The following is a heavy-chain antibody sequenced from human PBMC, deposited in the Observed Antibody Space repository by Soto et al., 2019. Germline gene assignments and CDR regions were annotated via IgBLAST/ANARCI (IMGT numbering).Heavy chain of an antibody. D-gene: IGHD2-15*01. Sequence: PSETLSLTCAVSGGSISSGGYSWSWIRQPPGKGLEWIGYIYHSGSTYYNPSLKSRLTLFVDTSKNQFSLKLSSVTAADTAVYYCARWVEVSLDYFDSWGQGTPVTVSS. CDR3: ARWVEVSLDYFDS. CDR2: IYHSGST. V-gene: IGHV4-30-2*01. CDR1: GGSISSGGYS. J-gene: IGHJ4*02.